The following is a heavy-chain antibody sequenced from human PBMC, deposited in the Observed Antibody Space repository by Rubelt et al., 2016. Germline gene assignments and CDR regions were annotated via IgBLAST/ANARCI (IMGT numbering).Heavy chain of an antibody. J-gene: IGHJ5*02. CDR1: GYTFTSYG. Sequence: QVQLVQSGAEVKKPGASVKVSCKASGYTFTSYGISWVRQAPGQGLEWMGWISAYNGNTNYGQKLQGRGTMTTDNSRSTAYMELRSLRSDDTAVYYCASMYSSSWYRGWFDPWGQGTLVTVSS. CDR3: ASMYSSSWYRGWFDP. V-gene: IGHV1-18*01. CDR2: ISAYNGNT. D-gene: IGHD6-13*01.